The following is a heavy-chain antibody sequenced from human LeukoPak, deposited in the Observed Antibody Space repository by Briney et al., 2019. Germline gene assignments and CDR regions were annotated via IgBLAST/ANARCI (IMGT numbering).Heavy chain of an antibody. D-gene: IGHD1-26*01. V-gene: IGHV1-2*04. CDR1: GYTFTGYY. Sequence: ASVKVPCKASGYTFTGYYIHWVRQAPGQGLEWMGWINPNNGGTNYVQKFQGWVTMTRDTSISTAYMELSRLRSNDTAVYYCARDRHSGNYYLDYWGQGTLVTVSS. CDR2: INPNNGGT. CDR3: ARDRHSGNYYLDY. J-gene: IGHJ4*02.